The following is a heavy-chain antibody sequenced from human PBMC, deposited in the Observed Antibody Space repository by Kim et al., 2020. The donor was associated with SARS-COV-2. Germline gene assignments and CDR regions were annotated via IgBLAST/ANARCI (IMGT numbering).Heavy chain of an antibody. CDR2: INSDGSST. V-gene: IGHV3-74*01. Sequence: GGSLRLSCAASGFTFSSYWMHWVRQAPGKGLVWVSRINSDGSSTSYADSVKGRFTISRDNAKNTLYLQMNSLRAEDTAVYYCARDSRGYDYTRWDQKALDYWGQGTLVTVSS. J-gene: IGHJ4*02. CDR3: ARDSRGYDYTRWDQKALDY. D-gene: IGHD5-12*01. CDR1: GFTFSSYW.